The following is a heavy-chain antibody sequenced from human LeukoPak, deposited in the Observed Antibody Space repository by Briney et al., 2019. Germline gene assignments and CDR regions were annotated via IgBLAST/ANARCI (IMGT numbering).Heavy chain of an antibody. CDR2: IRYDGRNK. CDR1: GFTFSNYG. V-gene: IGHV3-30*02. Sequence: GGSLRLSCAASGFTFSNYGMHWVRQAPGKGLEWVAFIRYDGRNKYYGDSVKDRFTTSRDNSRNTLYLQMSSLRAEDTAVYYCAKWYGPGWFDPWGQGTLVTVSS. J-gene: IGHJ5*02. CDR3: AKWYGPGWFDP. D-gene: IGHD6-13*01.